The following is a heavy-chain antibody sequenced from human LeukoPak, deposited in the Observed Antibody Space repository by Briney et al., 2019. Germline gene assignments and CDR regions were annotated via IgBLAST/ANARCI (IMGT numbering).Heavy chain of an antibody. V-gene: IGHV3-30-3*01. CDR3: ARDTRYSSTPFYFDY. CDR2: LSYDGRNK. J-gene: IGHJ4*02. Sequence: GGSLRLSCAASGFDFNNYPIHWVRQAPGKGLEWVAVLSYDGRNKYYADSVKGRFTISRDNAKNSLYLQMNSLRAEDTAVYYCARDTRYSSTPFYFDYWGQGTLVTVSS. D-gene: IGHD6-13*01. CDR1: GFDFNNYP.